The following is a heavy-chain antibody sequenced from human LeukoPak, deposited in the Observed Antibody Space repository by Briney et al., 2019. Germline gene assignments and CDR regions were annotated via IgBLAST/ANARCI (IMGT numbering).Heavy chain of an antibody. D-gene: IGHD2-15*01. CDR2: IRGSGGST. V-gene: IGHV3-23*01. J-gene: IGHJ5*02. CDR3: AKRGFCSGDSCPSWFDP. CDR1: GFTFSSYA. Sequence: GGSLRLSCAASGFTFSSYAMSWVRQAPGKGLEWVSAIRGSGGSTYYADSVKGRFNISRDNSKDTLYLQMNSLRPEDTAIYYCAKRGFCSGDSCPSWFDPWGQGTLVTVSS.